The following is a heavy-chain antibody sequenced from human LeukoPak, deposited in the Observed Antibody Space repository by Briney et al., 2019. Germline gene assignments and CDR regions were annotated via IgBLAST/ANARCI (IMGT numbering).Heavy chain of an antibody. D-gene: IGHD6-19*01. CDR1: GGSISSICSY. CDR3: ARHFPHMDYSGWKQGWFDP. Sequence: SETLCLTSTVSGGSISSICSYCGCLRPPPGKGLEWIGSINHSGTTYSHPSLSSRIIVSADPSNNQFCLRLMSVTAADTGVYDCARHFPHMDYSGWKQGWFDPWGQGTLVTVSS. J-gene: IGHJ5*02. V-gene: IGHV4-39*01. CDR2: INHSGTT.